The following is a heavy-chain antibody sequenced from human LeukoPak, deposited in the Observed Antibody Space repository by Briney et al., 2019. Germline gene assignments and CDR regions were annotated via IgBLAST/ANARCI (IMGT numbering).Heavy chain of an antibody. Sequence: ASVKVSCKASGYTFTSYAMHWVRQAPGQRLEWMGWINAGNGNTKYSQEFQGRVTITRDTSASTAYMELSSLRSEDTAVYYCARLEVDAPGYYYYGMDVWGQGTTVTVSS. V-gene: IGHV1-3*01. D-gene: IGHD1-1*01. CDR3: ARLEVDAPGYYYYGMDV. CDR2: INAGNGNT. J-gene: IGHJ6*02. CDR1: GYTFTSYA.